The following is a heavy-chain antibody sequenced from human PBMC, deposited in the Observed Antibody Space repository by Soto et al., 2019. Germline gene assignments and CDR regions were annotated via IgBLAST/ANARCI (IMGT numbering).Heavy chain of an antibody. CDR3: ARTINSPPGYYYMDV. J-gene: IGHJ6*03. CDR2: ISSSGSTI. Sequence: GGSLRLSCAASGFTFSDYYMSWIRQAPGKGLEWVSYISSSGSTIYYADSVKGRFTISRDNAKNSLYLQMNSLRAEDTAVYYCARTINSPPGYYYMDVWGKGTTVTVSS. V-gene: IGHV3-11*01. CDR1: GFTFSDYY. D-gene: IGHD2-21*01.